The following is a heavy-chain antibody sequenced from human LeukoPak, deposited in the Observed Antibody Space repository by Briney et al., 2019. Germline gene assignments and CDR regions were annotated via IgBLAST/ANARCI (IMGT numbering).Heavy chain of an antibody. CDR2: MNPNSGNT. Sequence: ASVKVSCKASGYTFTSYDINWVRQATGQGLEWMGWMNPNSGNTGYAQKFQGRVTMTRNTSISTAYMELSSLRSEDTAVYYCATSGRETRYFDLWGRGTLVTVSS. J-gene: IGHJ2*01. CDR1: GYTFTSYD. V-gene: IGHV1-8*01. D-gene: IGHD1-26*01. CDR3: ATSGRETRYFDL.